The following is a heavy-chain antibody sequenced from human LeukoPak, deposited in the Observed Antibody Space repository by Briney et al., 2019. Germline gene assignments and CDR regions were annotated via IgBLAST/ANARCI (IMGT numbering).Heavy chain of an antibody. CDR2: IIPIFGTA. J-gene: IGHJ3*02. Sequence: ASVKVSCKASGGTFSSYAISWVRQAPGQGLEWMGGIIPIFGTANYAQKFQGRVTITADESTSTAYMELSSLRSEDTAVYYCASPDSSGYYNDAFDIWAKGQWSPSLQ. CDR1: GGTFSSYA. V-gene: IGHV1-69*01. D-gene: IGHD3-22*01. CDR3: ASPDSSGYYNDAFDI.